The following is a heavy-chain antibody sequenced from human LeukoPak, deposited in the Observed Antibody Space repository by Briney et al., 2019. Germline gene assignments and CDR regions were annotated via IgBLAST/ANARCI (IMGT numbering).Heavy chain of an antibody. CDR2: ISGSGGST. V-gene: IGHV3-23*01. J-gene: IGHJ6*02. Sequence: QAGGSQRLSCAASGFTFSSYAMGWVRQAPGKGLEWVSAISGSGGSTYYADSVKGRFTISRDNSKNTLYLQMNSLRAEDTAVYYCVRDRRELVTYYNYGMDVRGQGTTVTVSS. CDR3: VRDRRELVTYYNYGMDV. CDR1: GFTFSSYA. D-gene: IGHD4-23*01.